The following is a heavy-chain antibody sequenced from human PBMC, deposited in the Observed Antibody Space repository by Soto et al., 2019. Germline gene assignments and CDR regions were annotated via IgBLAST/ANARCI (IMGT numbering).Heavy chain of an antibody. D-gene: IGHD3-10*01. V-gene: IGHV3-53*01. CDR2: IYSGGDT. CDR3: TRAGSDPGNFYISNYYAMDV. CDR1: GFSVSSDY. J-gene: IGHJ6*02. Sequence: SLRLSCAASGFSVSSDYMSWVRQAPGKGLEWVSLIYSGGDTYYADSVKGRFTISRDISSNTIYLHMTSLRADDTAIYYCTRAGSDPGNFYISNYYAMDVWGRGTTVIVS.